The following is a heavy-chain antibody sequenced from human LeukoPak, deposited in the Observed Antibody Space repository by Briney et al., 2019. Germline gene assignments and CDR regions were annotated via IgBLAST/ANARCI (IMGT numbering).Heavy chain of an antibody. Sequence: GGSLRLSCAASGFSFSSYGLPWVRQAPGKGLEWVAVISYDGSNKYYADSVKGRFTISRDNAKNSLYLQMNSLRAEDTAVYYCARELREGSSGWFYYYYGMDVWGQGTTVTVSS. CDR2: ISYDGSNK. V-gene: IGHV3-30*03. J-gene: IGHJ6*02. CDR1: GFSFSSYG. D-gene: IGHD6-19*01. CDR3: ARELREGSSGWFYYYYGMDV.